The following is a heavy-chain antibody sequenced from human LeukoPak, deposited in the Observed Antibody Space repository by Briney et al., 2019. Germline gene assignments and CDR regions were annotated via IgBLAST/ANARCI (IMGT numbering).Heavy chain of an antibody. CDR1: GYTFTGYY. D-gene: IGHD2-15*01. J-gene: IGHJ5*02. CDR2: TNPNSGGT. V-gene: IGHV1-2*06. Sequence: ASVKVSCKASGYTFTGYYMHWVRQAPGQGLEWMGRTNPNSGGTNYAQKFQGRVTMTRDTSISTAYMELSRLRSDDTAVYYCARGYCSGGSCYNWFDPWGQGTLVTVSS. CDR3: ARGYCSGGSCYNWFDP.